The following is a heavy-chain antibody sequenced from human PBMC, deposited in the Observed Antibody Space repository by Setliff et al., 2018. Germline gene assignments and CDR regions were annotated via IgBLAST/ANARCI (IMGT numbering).Heavy chain of an antibody. V-gene: IGHV4-59*01. CDR2: IHYSGST. Sequence: NPSETLSLTCTVSGDSISGDYWSWIRQPPGKGLEWIGFIHYSGSTNQNPSLKSRVTISLDTPKNQFSLKLSYMTAAGTAVYYCARFLDPRDGYQNSPGFDFWGQGALVTVSS. CDR1: GDSISGDY. D-gene: IGHD2-21*01. CDR3: ARFLDPRDGYQNSPGFDF. J-gene: IGHJ4*02.